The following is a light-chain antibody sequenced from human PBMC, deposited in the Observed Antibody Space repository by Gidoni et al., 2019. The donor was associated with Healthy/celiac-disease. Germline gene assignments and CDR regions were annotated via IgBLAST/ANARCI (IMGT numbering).Light chain of an antibody. V-gene: IGLV2-14*01. CDR3: SSYTSSSTLRV. CDR2: EVS. J-gene: IGLJ2*01. Sequence: QSALTQPASVSGSPGQSITISCTGTSSDVGGYNYVSWYQQHPGKAPNLMIYEVSNRPSGVSNRFSGSKSGNTASLTISGLQAEDEADYYCSSYTSSSTLRVFGGGTKLTVL. CDR1: SSDVGGYNY.